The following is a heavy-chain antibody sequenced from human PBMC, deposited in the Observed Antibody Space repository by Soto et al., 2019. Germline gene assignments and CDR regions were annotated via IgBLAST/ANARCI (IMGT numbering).Heavy chain of an antibody. CDR1: SGPTSSHN. CDR2: VYSTGGT. CDR3: VRQGIGNLHGLVDV. Sequence: QVQLQQSGPGLVKPSETLSLTCSVSSGPTSSHNWGWIRQTPGRGLEWIGYVYSTGGTSYNPSLNSRVTISADTSTNHISLTLTSVTAADTAVYCCVRQGIGNLHGLVDVWGQGTTVRVSS. D-gene: IGHD1-1*01. V-gene: IGHV4-59*08. J-gene: IGHJ6*02.